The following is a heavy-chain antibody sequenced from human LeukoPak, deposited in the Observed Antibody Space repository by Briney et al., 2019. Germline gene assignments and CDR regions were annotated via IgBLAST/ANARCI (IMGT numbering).Heavy chain of an antibody. D-gene: IGHD2-8*02. CDR1: GFPFSSYW. J-gene: IGHJ4*02. V-gene: IGHV3-74*03. CDR3: VRDLVLVETPGDDFDF. CDR2: INPRSTVI. Sequence: PGGSLRLSCAASGFPFSSYWTHWVRQVPGKGLGWVARINPRSTVITYADSVRGRFTISRDNAENTVSLQMNSLRGEDTAVYYCVRDLVLVETPGDDFDFWGQGTLVTVSS.